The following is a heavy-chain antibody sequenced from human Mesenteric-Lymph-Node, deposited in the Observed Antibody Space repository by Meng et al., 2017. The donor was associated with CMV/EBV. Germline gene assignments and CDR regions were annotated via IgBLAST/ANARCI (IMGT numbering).Heavy chain of an antibody. Sequence: GESLKISCAASGFTFSDYYMSWIRQAPGKGLEWVSYISSSGSTIYYADSVKGRFTISRDNAKNSLYLQMNSLRAEDTAVYYCARDSDDLNCSSTSCSTYYYYGMDVWGQGTTVTVSS. CDR2: ISSSGSTI. CDR3: ARDSDDLNCSSTSCSTYYYYGMDV. J-gene: IGHJ6*02. V-gene: IGHV3-11*04. D-gene: IGHD2-2*02. CDR1: GFTFSDYY.